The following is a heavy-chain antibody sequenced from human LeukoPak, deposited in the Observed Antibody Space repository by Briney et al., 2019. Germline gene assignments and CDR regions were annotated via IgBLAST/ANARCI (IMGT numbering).Heavy chain of an antibody. Sequence: ASVKVSCKASGYTFTDYYMQWVRQAPGQGLEWMGWINPNSGGTNYAQKFQGRVTMTRDTSISTAYMELSRLRSDDTAVYYCARDYTGGIVVVGYWGQGTLVTVSS. D-gene: IGHD3-22*01. V-gene: IGHV1-2*02. CDR1: GYTFTDYY. CDR2: INPNSGGT. J-gene: IGHJ4*02. CDR3: ARDYTGGIVVVGY.